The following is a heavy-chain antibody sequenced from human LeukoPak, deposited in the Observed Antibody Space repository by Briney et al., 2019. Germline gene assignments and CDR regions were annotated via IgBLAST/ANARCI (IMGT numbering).Heavy chain of an antibody. CDR1: GGSISSYY. Sequence: PSETLSLTCTVSGGSISSYYWSWIRQPPGKGLEWIGYIYYSGSTNYNPSLKSRVTISVDTSKNQFSLKLSSVTAADTAVYYCARAPHYDILTGYYSRGANWFDPWGQGTLVTVSS. V-gene: IGHV4-59*01. CDR3: ARAPHYDILTGYYSRGANWFDP. J-gene: IGHJ5*02. D-gene: IGHD3-9*01. CDR2: IYYSGST.